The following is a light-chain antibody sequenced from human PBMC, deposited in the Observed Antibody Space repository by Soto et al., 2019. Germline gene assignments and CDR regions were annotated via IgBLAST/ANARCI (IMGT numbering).Light chain of an antibody. J-gene: IGLJ2*01. CDR2: EVT. Sequence: QSVLTQPPSASGSPGQSLTISCTGTNSDIGAYNYVSWYQQHPGKAPNVIIYEVTKRPSGVPDRFSGSKSGNTASLTVSGLQAEDEADYYCSSFAGNNNNLFGGRTKLTVL. V-gene: IGLV2-8*01. CDR1: NSDIGAYNY. CDR3: SSFAGNNNNL.